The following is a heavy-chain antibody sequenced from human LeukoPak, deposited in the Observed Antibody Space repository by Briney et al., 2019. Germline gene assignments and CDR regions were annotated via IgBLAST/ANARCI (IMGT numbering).Heavy chain of an antibody. J-gene: IGHJ4*02. V-gene: IGHV4-61*02. CDR1: GGSISSGSYY. CDR2: IYTSGST. Sequence: SETLSLTCTVSGGSISSGSYYWSWIRQPAGKGLEWIGRIYTSGSTNYNPSLKSRVTISVDTSKNQFSLKLSSVTAADTAMYYCARHSSGWYPDYWGQGTLATVSS. D-gene: IGHD6-19*01. CDR3: ARHSSGWYPDY.